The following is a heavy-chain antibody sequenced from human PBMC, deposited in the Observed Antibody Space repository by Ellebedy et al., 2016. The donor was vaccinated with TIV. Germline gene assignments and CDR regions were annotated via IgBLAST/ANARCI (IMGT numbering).Heavy chain of an antibody. CDR3: ARGQGGGNQGTY. V-gene: IGHV4-34*01. D-gene: IGHD4-23*01. Sequence: SETLSLXXAVYGGSFSGYYWNWIRQSPGNGLEWIGEIDHSGSTNYNPSLKSRVTISVDTSKNQFSLNLTSVTAADTAVYYCARGQGGGNQGTYWGQGNLVTVSS. CDR2: IDHSGST. J-gene: IGHJ4*02. CDR1: GGSFSGYY.